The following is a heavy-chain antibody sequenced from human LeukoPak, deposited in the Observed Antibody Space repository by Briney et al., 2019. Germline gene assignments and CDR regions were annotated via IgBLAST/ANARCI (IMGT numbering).Heavy chain of an antibody. CDR3: ARSRMIPGYSSSWYLNY. V-gene: IGHV4-34*01. CDR1: GGSFSGYY. J-gene: IGHJ4*02. Sequence: PSETLSLTCAVYGGSFSGYYWSWIRQPPGKGLEWIGEINHSGSTNYNPSLKSRVTISVDTSKNQFSLKLSSVTAADTAVYYCARSRMIPGYSSSWYLNYWGQGTLVTVSS. CDR2: INHSGST. D-gene: IGHD6-13*01.